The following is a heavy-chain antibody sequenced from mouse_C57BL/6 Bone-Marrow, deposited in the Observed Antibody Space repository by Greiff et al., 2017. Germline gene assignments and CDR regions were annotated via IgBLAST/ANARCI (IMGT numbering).Heavy chain of an antibody. Sequence: EVKLVESGPELVKPGASVKISCKASGYSFTGYYMHWVKQSHGNILDWIGYIYPYNGVSSYNQKFKGKATLTVDKSYSTAYMELRSLTSEDSAVYYCARLSPCWYFDVWGTGTTVTVSS. CDR1: GYSFTGYY. V-gene: IGHV1-31*01. J-gene: IGHJ1*03. CDR2: IYPYNGVS. CDR3: ARLSPCWYFDV.